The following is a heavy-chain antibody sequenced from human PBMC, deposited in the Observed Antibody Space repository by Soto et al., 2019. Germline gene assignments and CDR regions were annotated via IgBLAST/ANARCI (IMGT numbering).Heavy chain of an antibody. D-gene: IGHD1-1*01. Sequence: GESLKISCKGSGYSFTSYWISWVRQMPGKGLEWMGRIDPSDSYTNYSPSFQGHVTISADKSISTAYLQWSSLKASDTAMYYCARHGWNDEWDESWGEGTLVTVSS. CDR1: GYSFTSYW. CDR3: ARHGWNDEWDES. CDR2: IDPSDSYT. V-gene: IGHV5-10-1*01. J-gene: IGHJ5*02.